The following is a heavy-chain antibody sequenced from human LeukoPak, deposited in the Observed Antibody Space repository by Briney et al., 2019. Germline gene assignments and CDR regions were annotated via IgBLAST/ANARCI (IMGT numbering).Heavy chain of an antibody. Sequence: PSETLSLTCTVSGGSISSSKYYWGWIRQPPGKGLEWIGTIFNSGSTHYNPSLKSRVTISVDTSKNQFSLNLSSVTAADTAVYYCARPYGSGSYFDYWGQGTLVTVSS. CDR1: GGSISSSKYY. J-gene: IGHJ4*02. V-gene: IGHV4-39*01. CDR3: ARPYGSGSYFDY. D-gene: IGHD3-10*01. CDR2: IFNSGST.